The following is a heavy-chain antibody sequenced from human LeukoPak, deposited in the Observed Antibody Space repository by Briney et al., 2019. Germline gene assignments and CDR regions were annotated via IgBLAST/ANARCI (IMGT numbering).Heavy chain of an antibody. D-gene: IGHD4-17*01. Sequence: GGSLRLSCAASGFTFSSYEMNWVRQAPGKGLEWVANIKQDGSEKYYVDSVKGRFTISRDNARNSLYLQMNSLRAEDTAVYYCARAFYGDYGYFDYWGQGTLVTVSS. CDR3: ARAFYGDYGYFDY. V-gene: IGHV3-7*01. J-gene: IGHJ4*02. CDR2: IKQDGSEK. CDR1: GFTFSSYE.